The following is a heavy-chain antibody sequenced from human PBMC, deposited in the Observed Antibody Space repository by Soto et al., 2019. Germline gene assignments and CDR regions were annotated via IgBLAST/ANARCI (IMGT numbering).Heavy chain of an antibody. CDR2: ISYDGSNK. CDR1: GFTFSSYA. CDR3: ARRLQPDDGMDV. V-gene: IGHV3-30-3*01. J-gene: IGHJ6*02. D-gene: IGHD1-1*01. Sequence: QVQLVESGGGVVQPGRSLRLSCAASGFTFSSYAMHWVRQAPGKGLEWVAVISYDGSNKYYADSVKGRFTISRDNSKNTLYLQMNSLRAEDTAVYYCARRLQPDDGMDVWGQGTTVTVSS.